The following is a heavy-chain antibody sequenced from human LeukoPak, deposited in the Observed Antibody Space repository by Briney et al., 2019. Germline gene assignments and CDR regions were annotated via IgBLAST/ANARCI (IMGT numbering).Heavy chain of an antibody. CDR3: ARHANYGSGSYEDSEYFQH. V-gene: IGHV3-7*01. CDR2: IKQDGSEK. CDR1: GFTFSSYW. Sequence: GGSLRLSCAASGFTFSSYWMSWVRQAPGKGLEWVANIKQDGSEKYYVDSVKGRFTISRDNAKNSLYLQMNSLRAEDTAVYYCARHANYGSGSYEDSEYFQHWGQGTLVTDSS. J-gene: IGHJ1*01. D-gene: IGHD3-10*01.